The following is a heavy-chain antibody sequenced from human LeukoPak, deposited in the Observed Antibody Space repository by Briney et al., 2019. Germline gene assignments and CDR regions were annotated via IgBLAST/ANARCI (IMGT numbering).Heavy chain of an antibody. D-gene: IGHD3-22*01. CDR2: IYYSGST. V-gene: IGHV4-59*12. CDR1: GGSISSYY. CDR3: ASAGLATGHFDY. Sequence: SETPSLTCTVSGGSISSYYWSWIRQPPGKGLEWIGYIYYSGSTNYNPSPKSRVTISVDTSKNQFSLKLSSVTAADTAVYYCASAGLATGHFDYWGQGTLVTVSS. J-gene: IGHJ4*02.